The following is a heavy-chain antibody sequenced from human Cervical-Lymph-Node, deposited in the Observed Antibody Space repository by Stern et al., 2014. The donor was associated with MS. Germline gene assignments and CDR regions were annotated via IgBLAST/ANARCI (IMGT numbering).Heavy chain of an antibody. CDR2: IDWDDDK. Sequence: QVTLRESGPALVKPTQTLTLTCTFSGFSLSTSGMCVSWIRQPPGKALEWLALIDWDDDKYYSTSLKTRLTISKDNSKNQVVLTMTNMDPVDTATYYCARTVSLRYFDWDPENWFDPWGQGTLVTVSS. CDR3: ARTVSLRYFDWDPENWFDP. CDR1: GFSLSTSGMC. V-gene: IGHV2-70*01. J-gene: IGHJ5*02. D-gene: IGHD3-9*01.